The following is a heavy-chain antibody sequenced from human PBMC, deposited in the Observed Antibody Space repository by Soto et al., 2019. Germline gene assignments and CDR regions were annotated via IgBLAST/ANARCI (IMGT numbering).Heavy chain of an antibody. J-gene: IGHJ6*02. CDR2: IYHSGST. D-gene: IGHD5-12*01. Sequence: SETLSLTCAVSGGSISSSNWWSWVRQPPGKGLEWIGEIYHSGSTNYNPSLKSRVTISVDKSKNQFSLKLSSVTAADTAVYYCARRQVGRLQLDSDYYYYGMDVWGQGTTVPVSS. V-gene: IGHV4-4*02. CDR1: GGSISSSNW. CDR3: ARRQVGRLQLDSDYYYYGMDV.